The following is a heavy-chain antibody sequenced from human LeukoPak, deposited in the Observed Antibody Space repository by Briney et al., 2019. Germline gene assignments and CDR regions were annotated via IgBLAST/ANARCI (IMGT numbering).Heavy chain of an antibody. CDR2: IRYDGSNK. CDR3: VRDSETYYDFWSGYRPGYFDY. CDR1: GFTFSSYG. V-gene: IGHV3-30*02. Sequence: GSLRLSCAASGFTFSSYGMHWVRQAPGKGLEWVAFIRYDGSNKYYADSVKGRFTISRDNSKNTLYLQMNSLRAEDTAVYYCVRDSETYYDFWSGYRPGYFDYWGQGTLVTVSS. J-gene: IGHJ4*02. D-gene: IGHD3-3*01.